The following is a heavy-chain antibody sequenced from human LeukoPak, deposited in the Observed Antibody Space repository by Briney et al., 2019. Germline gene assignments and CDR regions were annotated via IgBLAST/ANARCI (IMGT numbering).Heavy chain of an antibody. J-gene: IGHJ5*02. CDR2: IYYSGST. V-gene: IGHV4-59*12. Sequence: PSWALSLTCPVCGGSLSSYYWSWLGQPPGRGLEWIGYIYYSGSTNYNPSRKSRVTISVDTSKNQFSLKQSPVTAADTAVYYCAREVAGVIDPWGQGTLVTVSS. CDR1: GGSLSSYY. D-gene: IGHD2-15*01. CDR3: AREVAGVIDP.